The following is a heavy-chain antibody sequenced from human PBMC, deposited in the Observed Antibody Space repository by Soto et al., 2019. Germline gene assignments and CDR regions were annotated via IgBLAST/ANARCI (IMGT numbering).Heavy chain of an antibody. D-gene: IGHD1-26*01. J-gene: IGHJ4*02. V-gene: IGHV4-31*01. CDR3: ARTPLL. Sequence: QVQLQESGPGLVKPSQTLSLTCTVSGGSISSGGYYWSWIRQHPGKCLEWIGYIYYSGSTYYNPSHKIPINQTEDTAKNPFPLKLSSVTAADTAVYYCARTPLLWGQGTLVTVSS. CDR1: GGSISSGGYY. CDR2: IYYSGST.